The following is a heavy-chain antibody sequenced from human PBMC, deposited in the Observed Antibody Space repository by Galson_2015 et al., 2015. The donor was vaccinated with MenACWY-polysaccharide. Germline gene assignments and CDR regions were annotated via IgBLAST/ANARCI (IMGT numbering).Heavy chain of an antibody. J-gene: IGHJ4*02. Sequence: SLRLSCAASGFNFSIYVMTWVRQGPGTGLEWVSAISPSSDTIYYTDSVKGRFTISRDNSKDTLHLQMDSLRADDTAVYYCVKGGWADNWGQGTLVTVSS. D-gene: IGHD1-26*01. CDR3: VKGGWADN. CDR2: ISPSSDTI. V-gene: IGHV3-23*01. CDR1: GFNFSIYV.